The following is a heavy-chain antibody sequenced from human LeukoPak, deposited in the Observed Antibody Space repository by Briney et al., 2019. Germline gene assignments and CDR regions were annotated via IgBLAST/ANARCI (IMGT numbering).Heavy chain of an antibody. CDR1: GFTFSNYV. J-gene: IGHJ4*02. Sequence: GSLRLSCTASGFTFSNYVMGWVRQAPGMGLEWVSNISYNSIDIYYVDSVKGRFTISRDTAKNSLYLQINSLRAEDTAVYYCAKGKKMTVAGLFDYWGQGTRVSVST. CDR2: ISYNSIDI. V-gene: IGHV3-7*01. CDR3: AKGKKMTVAGLFDY. D-gene: IGHD6-19*01.